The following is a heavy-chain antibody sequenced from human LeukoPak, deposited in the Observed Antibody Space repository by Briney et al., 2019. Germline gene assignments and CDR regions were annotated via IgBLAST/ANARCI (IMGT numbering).Heavy chain of an antibody. D-gene: IGHD2-15*01. CDR1: GFTLTDLA. CDR3: ARDSVVVVEGYFDY. CDR2: ISSSGGDT. Sequence: PGGSLRLSCTASGFTLTDLAMTWVRQAPGKGLEWVSAISSSGGDTYHADSVKGRFTISRDNSKNTLYLQMNSLRAEDTAVYYCARDSVVVVEGYFDYWGQGTLVTVSS. J-gene: IGHJ4*02. V-gene: IGHV3-23*01.